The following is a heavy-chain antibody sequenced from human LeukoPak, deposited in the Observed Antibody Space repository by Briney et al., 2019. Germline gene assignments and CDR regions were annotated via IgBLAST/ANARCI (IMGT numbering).Heavy chain of an antibody. CDR1: GFTFSSYE. Sequence: PGGSLRLSCAASGFTFSSYETNWVRQAPGKGLEWVSYISSSGSTIYYADSVRGRFTISRHNSKNTLYLQMNSLRAEDTAVYYCARGDTAMVNFDYWGQGTLVTVSS. CDR2: ISSSGSTI. J-gene: IGHJ4*02. V-gene: IGHV3-48*03. CDR3: ARGDTAMVNFDY. D-gene: IGHD5-18*01.